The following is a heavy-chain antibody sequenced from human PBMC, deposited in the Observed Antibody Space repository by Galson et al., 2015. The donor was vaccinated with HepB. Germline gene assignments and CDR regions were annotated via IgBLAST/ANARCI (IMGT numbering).Heavy chain of an antibody. D-gene: IGHD1-26*01. CDR2: ISYDGSNK. CDR3: AKDGDSGSPGDAFDI. J-gene: IGHJ3*02. V-gene: IGHV3-30*18. CDR1: GFTFSSYG. Sequence: SLRLSCAASGFTFSSYGMHWVRQAPGKGLEWVAVISYDGSNKYYADSVKGRFTISRDNSKNTLYLQMNSLRAEDTAVYYCAKDGDSGSPGDAFDIWGQGTMVTVSS.